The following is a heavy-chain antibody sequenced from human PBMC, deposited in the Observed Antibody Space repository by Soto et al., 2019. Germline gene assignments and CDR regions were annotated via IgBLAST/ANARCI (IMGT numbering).Heavy chain of an antibody. CDR2: IYYSGST. CDR1: GGSISSYY. CDR3: ARRPLGCGDYYYYYMDV. Sequence: SETLSLTCTVSGGSISSYYWSWIRQPPGKGLEWIGYIYYSGSTNYNPSLKSRVTISVDTSKNQFSLKLSSVTAADTAVYYCARRPLGCGDYYYYYMDVWGKGTTVTVSS. V-gene: IGHV4-59*08. J-gene: IGHJ6*03. D-gene: IGHD6-19*01.